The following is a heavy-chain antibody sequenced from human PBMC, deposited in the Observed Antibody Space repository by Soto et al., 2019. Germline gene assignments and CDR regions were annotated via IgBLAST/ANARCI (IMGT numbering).Heavy chain of an antibody. CDR2: IYSGGST. Sequence: EVQLVESGGGLIQPGGSLRLSCAASGFTVSSNYMSWVRQAPGKGLEWVSVIYSGGSTYYADSVKGRFTISRDNSKNTLYLQMNSLRAEDTVVYYCAREHIAVAANYYDGMDVWGQGTTVTVSS. J-gene: IGHJ6*02. CDR3: AREHIAVAANYYDGMDV. CDR1: GFTVSSNY. V-gene: IGHV3-53*01. D-gene: IGHD6-19*01.